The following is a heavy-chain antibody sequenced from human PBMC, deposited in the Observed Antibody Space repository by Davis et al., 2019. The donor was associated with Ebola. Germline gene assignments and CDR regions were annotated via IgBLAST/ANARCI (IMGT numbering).Heavy chain of an antibody. D-gene: IGHD6-19*01. Sequence: GESLKISCAASGFTFSSYAMHWVRQAPGKGLEWVAVISYDGSNKYYADSVKGRFTISRDNSKNTLYLQMNSLRAEDTAVYYCAKSKWQWRIYFDYWGQGTLVTVSS. CDR1: GFTFSSYA. CDR3: AKSKWQWRIYFDY. V-gene: IGHV3-30*04. CDR2: ISYDGSNK. J-gene: IGHJ4*02.